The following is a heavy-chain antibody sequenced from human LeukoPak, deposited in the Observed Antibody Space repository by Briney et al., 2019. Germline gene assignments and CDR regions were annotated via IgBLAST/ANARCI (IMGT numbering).Heavy chain of an antibody. Sequence: GGSLRLSCAASGFTFSSYGMHWVRQAPGKGLEWVAVISYDGSNKYYADSVKGRFTISRDNSKNTLYLQMNSLRAEDTAVYYCASRIAAAGIAEYFQHWGQGTLVTVSS. CDR3: ASRIAAAGIAEYFQH. D-gene: IGHD6-13*01. V-gene: IGHV3-30*03. J-gene: IGHJ1*01. CDR1: GFTFSSYG. CDR2: ISYDGSNK.